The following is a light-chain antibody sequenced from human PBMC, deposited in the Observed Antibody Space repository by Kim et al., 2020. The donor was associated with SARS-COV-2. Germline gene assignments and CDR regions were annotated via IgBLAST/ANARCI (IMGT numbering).Light chain of an antibody. CDR3: QQYNNWPLPCT. CDR1: QSFGTN. Sequence: SPGERATLSCRASQSFGTNLAWYQQKPGQAPRLLLYGTSIRATRIPARFSGSGSGTEFTLTISSLQSEDFAVYYCQQYNNWPLPCTFGQGTRLEI. CDR2: GTS. V-gene: IGKV3-15*01. J-gene: IGKJ2*02.